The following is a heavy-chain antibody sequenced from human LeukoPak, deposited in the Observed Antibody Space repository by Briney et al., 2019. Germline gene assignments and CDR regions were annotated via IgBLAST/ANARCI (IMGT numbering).Heavy chain of an antibody. D-gene: IGHD2/OR15-2a*01. V-gene: IGHV3-15*01. CDR1: GFSFMNAW. CDR2: IKSNADGGTP. CDR3: TTFYHEYSPY. J-gene: IGHJ4*02. Sequence: GGSLRLSCAASGFSFMNAWMIWVRQAPGRGLEWVGRIKSNADGGTPDYAAPARGRLTISRDDSKNTLYLQMNSLKTEDTAVYYCTTFYHEYSPYWGRGTLVTVSS.